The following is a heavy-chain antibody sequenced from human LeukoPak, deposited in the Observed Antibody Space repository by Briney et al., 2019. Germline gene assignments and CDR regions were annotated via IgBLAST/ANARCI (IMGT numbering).Heavy chain of an antibody. Sequence: SETLSLTCIVSGGSISSYYWSWIRQTPGKGLEWIGYIYYSGSTNYNPSLKSRVTISVDTSKNQFSLKLSSVTAADTAIYYCARRFDSTLSHYYYMGVWGKGTTVTVSS. CDR3: ARRFDSTLSHYYYMGV. V-gene: IGHV4-59*08. J-gene: IGHJ6*03. D-gene: IGHD3-22*01. CDR2: IYYSGST. CDR1: GGSISSYY.